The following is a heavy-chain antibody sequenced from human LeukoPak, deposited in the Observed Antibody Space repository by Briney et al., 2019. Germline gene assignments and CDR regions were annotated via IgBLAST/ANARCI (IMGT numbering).Heavy chain of an antibody. CDR3: AKSRDDGTGYYYDY. CDR1: GFSFDDYA. CDR2: ISRNSYNI. D-gene: IGHD3-9*01. J-gene: IGHJ4*02. V-gene: IGHV3-9*01. Sequence: GGSLRLSCEASGFSFDDYAMHWVRQAPGKGLEWVAGISRNSYNIAYGDSVKGRFTISRDNAKKSLSLQMNSLGTEDTAFYYCAKSRDDGTGYYYDYWGQGVLVTVAS.